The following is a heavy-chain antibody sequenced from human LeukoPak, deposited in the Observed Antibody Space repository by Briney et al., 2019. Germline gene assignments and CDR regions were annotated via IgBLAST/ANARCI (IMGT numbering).Heavy chain of an antibody. V-gene: IGHV4-59*01. J-gene: IGHJ4*02. CDR2: IYYSGST. D-gene: IGHD3-10*01. CDR1: GGSISSYY. Sequence: SKTLSLTCTVSGGSISSYYWSWIRQPPGEGLEWIGYIYYSGSTNYDPSLKSRVTISVDTSKNQFSLKLSSVTAADTAVYYCARVRQTANDYWGQGTLVTVSS. CDR3: ARVRQTANDY.